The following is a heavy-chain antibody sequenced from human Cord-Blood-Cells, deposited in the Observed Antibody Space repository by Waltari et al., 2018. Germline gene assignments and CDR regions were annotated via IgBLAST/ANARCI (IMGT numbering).Heavy chain of an antibody. Sequence: QLQLQESGPGLVKPSDTLSLPCTVSCASISSSTYSLGWFRQPPGKGLRWIGSIYYSGSTYYNPSLKSRVTISVDTSKNQFSLKLSSVTAADTAVYYCARHCSGGSCFDYWGQGTLVTVSS. CDR1: CASISSSTYS. CDR2: IYYSGST. V-gene: IGHV4-39*01. D-gene: IGHD2-15*01. CDR3: ARHCSGGSCFDY. J-gene: IGHJ4*02.